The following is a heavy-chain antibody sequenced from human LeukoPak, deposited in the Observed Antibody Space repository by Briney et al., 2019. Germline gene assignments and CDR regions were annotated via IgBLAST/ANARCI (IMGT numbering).Heavy chain of an antibody. D-gene: IGHD5-12*01. CDR2: IDPSDSYT. CDR1: GYSFSSYW. V-gene: IGHV5-10-1*01. J-gene: IGHJ1*01. CDR3: ARLRTDSGYDYMYFHR. Sequence: GESLRISCKGSGYSFSSYWISWVRQMPGKGLEWMGRIDPSDSYTSYSPSFEGHVTISADESTSTAYLQWSSLKASDTAMYYCARLRTDSGYDYMYFHRWGQGTLVTVSS.